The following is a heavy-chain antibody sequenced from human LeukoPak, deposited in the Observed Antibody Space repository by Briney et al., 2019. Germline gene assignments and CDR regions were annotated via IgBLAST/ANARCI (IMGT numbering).Heavy chain of an antibody. CDR2: VYPGDSDT. V-gene: IGHV5-51*01. CDR1: GSNFTSHW. Sequence: GESLQISCKGSGSNFTSHWIGWVRQLPGKGLEWMGIVYPGDSDTRYSPSFQGQVTISADKSISTAYLQWSSLKASDTAMYYCARHDSSSWYGDWGQGTLVTVSS. D-gene: IGHD6-13*01. J-gene: IGHJ4*02. CDR3: ARHDSSSWYGD.